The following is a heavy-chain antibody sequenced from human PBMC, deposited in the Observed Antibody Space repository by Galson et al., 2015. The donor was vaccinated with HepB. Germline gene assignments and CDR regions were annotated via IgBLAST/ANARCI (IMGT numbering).Heavy chain of an antibody. Sequence: SVKVSCKASGYTFTGHYMHWVRQAPGQGLEWMGIINPSGGSTSYAQKFQGRVTMTRDTSTSTVYMELSSLRSEDTAVYYCARANCSSTSCYVSFLGGGPKWLRPAGDRYFDLWGRGTLVTVSS. V-gene: IGHV1-46*01. CDR3: ARANCSSTSCYVSFLGGGPKWLRPAGDRYFDL. J-gene: IGHJ2*01. CDR2: INPSGGST. D-gene: IGHD2-2*01. CDR1: GYTFTGHY.